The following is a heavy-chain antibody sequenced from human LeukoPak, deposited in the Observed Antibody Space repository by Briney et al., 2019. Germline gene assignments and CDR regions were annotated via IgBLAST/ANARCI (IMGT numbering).Heavy chain of an antibody. CDR2: INHSGST. D-gene: IGHD5-24*01. CDR3: ARGVDGTTPPYYFDY. CDR1: GGSFSGYY. Sequence: SETLSLTCAVYGGSFSGYYWSWIRQPPGKGLEWIGEINHSGSTNYNPSLKSRVTISVDTSKNQFSLKLSSVTAADTAVYYCARGVDGTTPPYYFDYWGQGTLVTVFS. J-gene: IGHJ4*02. V-gene: IGHV4-34*01.